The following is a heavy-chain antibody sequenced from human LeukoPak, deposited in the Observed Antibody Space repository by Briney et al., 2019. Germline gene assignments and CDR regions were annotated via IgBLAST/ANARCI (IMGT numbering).Heavy chain of an antibody. CDR1: GYTFTGYY. J-gene: IGHJ3*02. CDR2: INPNSGGT. Sequence: ASVKVSCKASGYTFTGYYMHWVRQAPGQGLEWMGWINPNSGGTNYAQKFQGRVTMTRDTSISTAYMELSRLRSDDTAVYYCARVGYYDSRNAFDIWGQGTMVTVSS. D-gene: IGHD3-22*01. CDR3: ARVGYYDSRNAFDI. V-gene: IGHV1-2*02.